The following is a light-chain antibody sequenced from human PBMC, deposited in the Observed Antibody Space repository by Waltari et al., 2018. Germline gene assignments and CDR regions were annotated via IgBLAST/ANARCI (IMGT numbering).Light chain of an antibody. V-gene: IGKV4-1*01. CDR1: QNILYSSNNKNN. Sequence: DIVMTQSPDSLAVSLGERATINCKSSQNILYSSNNKNNLAWYQQKPGQPPKLLIYWAPTRESGVPDRFSGSGSGTDFTLTISSLQAEDVAVYYCQQYYNTPWTLGQGTKVEIK. CDR3: QQYYNTPWT. J-gene: IGKJ1*01. CDR2: WAP.